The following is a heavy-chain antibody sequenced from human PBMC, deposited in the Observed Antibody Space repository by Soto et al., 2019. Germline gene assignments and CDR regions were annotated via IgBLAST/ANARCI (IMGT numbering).Heavy chain of an antibody. J-gene: IGHJ4*02. D-gene: IGHD5-18*01. CDR3: AKGAHDTPMDFISAY. CDR2: ISNDGTNK. V-gene: IGHV3-30*18. CDR1: GFTFGSYG. Sequence: QLVESGGGAVQPGRSLRLSCAASGFTFGSYGMHWVRQAPGKGLEWVAVISNDGTNKYYEDCVKGRFTISRDNSKNTLYLQMDSLRVEDTAVYYCAKGAHDTPMDFISAYRGQGTMVTVTS.